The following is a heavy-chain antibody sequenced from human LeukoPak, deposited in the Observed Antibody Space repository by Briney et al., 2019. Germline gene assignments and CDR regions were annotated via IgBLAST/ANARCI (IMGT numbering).Heavy chain of an antibody. Sequence: PGGSPRLSCAASGFTFSSYGMHWVRQAPGKGLEWVAVIWYDGSNKYYADSVKGRFTISRDNSKNTLYLQMNSLRAEDTAVYYCAKEGSGYYSNWGQGTLVTVSS. D-gene: IGHD3-22*01. J-gene: IGHJ4*02. V-gene: IGHV3-33*06. CDR2: IWYDGSNK. CDR3: AKEGSGYYSN. CDR1: GFTFSSYG.